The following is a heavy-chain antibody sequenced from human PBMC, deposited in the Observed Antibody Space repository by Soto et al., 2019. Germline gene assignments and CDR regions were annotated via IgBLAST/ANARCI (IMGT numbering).Heavy chain of an antibody. CDR3: ERRPAYIDGWRTFDL. J-gene: IGHJ4*02. CDR2: TYYNGDT. D-gene: IGHD2-2*02. CDR1: DDSFRGAEYY. Sequence: SETLSLTCTVSDDSFRGAEYYWSWIRQPLGKGPEWIGYTYYNGDTKYNPALRSRVTMSEDTSKNQFSLRLSSVTAADTAVYFCERRPAYIDGWRTFDLWGRGILVTVSS. V-gene: IGHV4-61*08.